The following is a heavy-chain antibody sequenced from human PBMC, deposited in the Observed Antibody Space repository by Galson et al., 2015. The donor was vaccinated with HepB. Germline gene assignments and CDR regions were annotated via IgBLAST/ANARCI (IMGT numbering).Heavy chain of an antibody. V-gene: IGHV1-18*01. CDR1: GYTFTTYG. J-gene: IGHJ6*02. Sequence: SVKVSCKASGYTFTTYGISWVRQAPGQGLEWMGWISAYNGNTNYAQKLKGRVTMTTDTSTSTAYMELRSLRSDDTAVYYCARGGTMVRGVISALYGMDVWGQGTTVTVSS. CDR2: ISAYNGNT. D-gene: IGHD3-10*01. CDR3: ARGGTMVRGVISALYGMDV.